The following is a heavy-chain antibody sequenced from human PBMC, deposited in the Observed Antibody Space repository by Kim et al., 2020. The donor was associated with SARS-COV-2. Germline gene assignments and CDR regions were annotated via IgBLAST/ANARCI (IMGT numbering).Heavy chain of an antibody. J-gene: IGHJ4*02. Sequence: GGSLRLSCAASGFTFSNFAMNWVRQVPGKGLEWVSIILSSGGYTYYADSVKGRFTISRDNSKNTVYLQMNSLRAEDTAVYYCAKGVENSGYVTDFWGQGTLVTVSS. CDR2: ILSSGGYT. V-gene: IGHV3-23*03. D-gene: IGHD5-12*01. CDR1: GFTFSNFA. CDR3: AKGVENSGYVTDF.